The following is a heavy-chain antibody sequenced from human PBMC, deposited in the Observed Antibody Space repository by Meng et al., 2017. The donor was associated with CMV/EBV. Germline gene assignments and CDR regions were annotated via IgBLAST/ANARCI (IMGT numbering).Heavy chain of an antibody. Sequence: ASVKVSCKASGGTFSSYTISWVRQATGQGLEWMGGISAYNGNTNYAQKLQGRVTMTTDTSTSTAYMELRSLRSDDTAVYYCARDTTGTVYYYYGMDVWGQGTTVTVSS. CDR2: ISAYNGNT. J-gene: IGHJ6*02. CDR3: ARDTTGTVYYYYGMDV. D-gene: IGHD1-1*01. CDR1: GGTFSSYT. V-gene: IGHV1-18*01.